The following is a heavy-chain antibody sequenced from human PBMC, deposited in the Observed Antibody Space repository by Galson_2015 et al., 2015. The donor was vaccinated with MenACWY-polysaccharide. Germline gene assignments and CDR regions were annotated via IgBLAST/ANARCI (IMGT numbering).Heavy chain of an antibody. CDR2: ISGSDDGT. V-gene: IGHV3-23*01. D-gene: IGHD2-21*01. CDR3: TRGSLNGDCATTCFDY. CDR1: KFTFSSYG. Sequence: SLRLSCAASKFTFSSYGMYWVRQAPGKGTEWVSGISGSDDGTYYADSVKGRFTISRDNSKNTLYLQMNSLRAEDTAVYYCTRGSLNGDCATTCFDYWGQGTLVTVSS. J-gene: IGHJ4*02.